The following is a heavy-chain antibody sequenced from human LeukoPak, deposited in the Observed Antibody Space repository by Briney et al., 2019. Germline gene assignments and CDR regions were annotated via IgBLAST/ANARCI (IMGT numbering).Heavy chain of an antibody. CDR1: GFTFSSYV. V-gene: IGHV3-30*04. J-gene: IGHJ4*02. D-gene: IGHD3-9*01. CDR2: ISYDGSNK. Sequence: GGSLRLSCAASGFTFSSYVMHWVRQAPGKGLEWVAVISYDGSNKYYADSVKGRFTISRDNSKNTLYLQMNSLRAEDTAVYYCARDSDLTYYDILTGYLGTFDYWGQGTLVTVSS. CDR3: ARDSDLTYYDILTGYLGTFDY.